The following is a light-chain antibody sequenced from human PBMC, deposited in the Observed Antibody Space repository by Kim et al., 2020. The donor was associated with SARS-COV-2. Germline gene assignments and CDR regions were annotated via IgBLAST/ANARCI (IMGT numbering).Light chain of an antibody. V-gene: IGLV2-14*03. CDR1: GSDVGGYNY. Sequence: QSVLTQPVSVSGSPGQSITVSCTGTGSDVGGYNYVSWYQQHPGKAPKLMIYDVSNWPSGVSDRFSGSKSGNAASLTISGLQAEDEADYYCSSYTSSSTRVFGGGTQLTVL. J-gene: IGLJ2*01. CDR3: SSYTSSSTRV. CDR2: DVS.